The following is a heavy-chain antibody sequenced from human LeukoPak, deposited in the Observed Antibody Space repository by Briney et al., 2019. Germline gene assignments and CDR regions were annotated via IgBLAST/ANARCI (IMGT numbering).Heavy chain of an antibody. CDR3: AKDVGPTTRFPGWFDP. Sequence: GGSLRLSCAASVCTFSNYGMQWVRQAPGKGLEWVAFIRYDGSNKYYADSVKGRFTISRDNSKNTLYLQMNSLRAEDTAVYYCAKDVGPTTRFPGWFDPWGQGTLVTVSS. D-gene: IGHD4-17*01. J-gene: IGHJ5*02. CDR2: IRYDGSNK. CDR1: VCTFSNYG. V-gene: IGHV3-30*02.